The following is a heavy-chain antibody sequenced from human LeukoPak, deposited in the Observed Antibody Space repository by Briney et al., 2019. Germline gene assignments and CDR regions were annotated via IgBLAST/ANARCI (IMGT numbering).Heavy chain of an antibody. CDR3: ARDYSESEYFFDY. Sequence: GGSLGLSCVTSGFTFRHYYMTWIRQAPGKGLEWVSYISGTGNNKYYADSVKGRFTISRDNAQNSLYLQMSSLRAEDTAMYYCARDYSESEYFFDYWGQGSLVAVSS. D-gene: IGHD1-26*01. V-gene: IGHV3-11*01. J-gene: IGHJ4*02. CDR1: GFTFRHYY. CDR2: ISGTGNNK.